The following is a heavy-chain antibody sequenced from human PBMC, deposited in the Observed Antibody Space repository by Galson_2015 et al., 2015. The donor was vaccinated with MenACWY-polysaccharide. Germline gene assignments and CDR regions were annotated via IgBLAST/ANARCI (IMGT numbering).Heavy chain of an antibody. J-gene: IGHJ3*01. CDR2: INTDGSST. CDR1: GFTFSSYW. CDR3: ARDPHCGAGCSIHDAFDV. V-gene: IGHV3-74*01. D-gene: IGHD2-21*02. Sequence: SLRLSCAASGFTFSSYWMHWVRQAPGEGLVWVSRINTDGSSTSYADSVEGRFTVSRDNAKNTVYLQMNSLRAEDTAVYYCARDPHCGAGCSIHDAFDVWGQGTKVTVSS.